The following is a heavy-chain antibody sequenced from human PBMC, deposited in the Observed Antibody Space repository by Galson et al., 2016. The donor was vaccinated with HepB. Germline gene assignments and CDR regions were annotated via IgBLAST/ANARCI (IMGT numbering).Heavy chain of an antibody. V-gene: IGHV3-30*04. CDR2: ISYDGSNK. CDR3: ARAYKGMDV. CDR1: GFIFSTYT. D-gene: IGHD1-14*01. J-gene: IGHJ6*02. Sequence: SLRLSCAASGFIFSTYTLHWVRQAPGKGLEWVAVISYDGSNKYYADSVKGRFTISRDISKNTLYLHMNTLRADDTAVYYCARAYKGMDVWGQGTTVTVSS.